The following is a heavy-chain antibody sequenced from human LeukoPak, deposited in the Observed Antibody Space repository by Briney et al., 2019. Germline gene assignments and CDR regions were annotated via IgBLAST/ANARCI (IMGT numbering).Heavy chain of an antibody. CDR2: ISGSGDST. Sequence: PGGSLRLSCAASGFTFINYAMTWVRQAPGKGLEWVSAISGSGDSTFNAGSVKGRFTISRDNSKNTLYLQMNSLRAEDTAVYYCAKVRTYFYHGLDVWGQGTTVTVS. V-gene: IGHV3-23*01. CDR1: GFTFINYA. J-gene: IGHJ6*02. CDR3: AKVRTYFYHGLDV. D-gene: IGHD1-14*01.